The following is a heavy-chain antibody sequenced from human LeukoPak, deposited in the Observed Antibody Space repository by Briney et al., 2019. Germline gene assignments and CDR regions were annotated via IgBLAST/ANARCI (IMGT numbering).Heavy chain of an antibody. CDR2: INHSGST. J-gene: IGHJ5*02. D-gene: IGHD2-2*01. V-gene: IGHV4-34*01. CDR1: GGSFSFYY. CDR3: ARGKWVWPAAVSRNWFDP. Sequence: PSETLSLTCAVYGGSFSFYYWSWIRQPPGKGLEWIGEINHSGSTNYNPSLKSRVTISVDTSKNQFSLKLSSVTAADTAVYYCARGKWVWPAAVSRNWFDPWGRGTLVTVSS.